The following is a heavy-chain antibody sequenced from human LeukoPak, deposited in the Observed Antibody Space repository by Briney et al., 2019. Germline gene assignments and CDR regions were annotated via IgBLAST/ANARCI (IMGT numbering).Heavy chain of an antibody. CDR1: GFTFSSYA. D-gene: IGHD2-2*02. Sequence: GRSLRLSCAASGFTFSSYAMHWVRQAPGKGLEWVAVISYDGSNKYYADSVKGRFTISRDNSKNTLYLQMNSLGAEDTAVYYCAKVGCSSTSCYTGHYYYGMDVWGQGTTVTVSS. CDR3: AKVGCSSTSCYTGHYYYGMDV. CDR2: ISYDGSNK. V-gene: IGHV3-30-3*01. J-gene: IGHJ6*02.